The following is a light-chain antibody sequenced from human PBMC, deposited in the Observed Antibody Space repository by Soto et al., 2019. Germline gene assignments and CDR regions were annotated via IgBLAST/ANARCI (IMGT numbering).Light chain of an antibody. CDR3: CSYAGSSIWV. CDR1: GSDVGTYKL. Sequence: QSALTQPASVSGSPGQSVTISCTGTGSDVGTYKLVSWYQQHPGKAPRLMIYEGIKRPSGVSNRFSGSKSGNTASLTISGLQAEDEADYYCCSYAGSSIWVFGGGTKLTVL. CDR2: EGI. V-gene: IGLV2-23*01. J-gene: IGLJ3*02.